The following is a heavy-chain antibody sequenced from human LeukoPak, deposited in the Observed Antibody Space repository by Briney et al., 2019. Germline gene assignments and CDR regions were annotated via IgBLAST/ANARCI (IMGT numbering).Heavy chain of an antibody. J-gene: IGHJ4*02. CDR3: AKDNVGATPTYQFDY. CDR1: GFTFSDYA. Sequence: AGGSLRLSCAASGFTFSDYAMHWVRQAPGKGLEWVSGISWNSGSIGYGDSVKGRFTISRDNAKNSLYLQMNSLRPEDTALYYCAKDNVGATPTYQFDYWGQGTLVTVSS. D-gene: IGHD1-26*01. CDR2: ISWNSGSI. V-gene: IGHV3-9*01.